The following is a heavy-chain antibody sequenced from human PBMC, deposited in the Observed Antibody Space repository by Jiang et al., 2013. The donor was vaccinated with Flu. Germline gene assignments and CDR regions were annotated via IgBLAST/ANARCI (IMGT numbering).Heavy chain of an antibody. V-gene: IGHV1-3*01. CDR2: IIAANGNT. J-gene: IGHJ4*02. CDR1: GYTFTTYN. Sequence: SGAEVKKPGASVKVSCKASGYTFTTYNIHWVRQAPGQRLEWMGWIIAANGNTKYSQKFQGRVTLTRDTSASTAYMELSGLRSEDTAVYYCARFDEAAGTFDCWGQGTPVTVSS. D-gene: IGHD6-13*01. CDR3: ARFDEAAGTFDC.